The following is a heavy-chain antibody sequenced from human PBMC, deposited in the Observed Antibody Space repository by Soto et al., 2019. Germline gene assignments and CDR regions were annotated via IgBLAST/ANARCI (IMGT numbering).Heavy chain of an antibody. CDR3: AKIRYQLLNFDY. J-gene: IGHJ4*02. V-gene: IGHV3-23*01. D-gene: IGHD2-2*01. CDR1: GFTFSSCA. Sequence: GGSLRLSCAASGFTFSSCAVSWVRQAPGKGLEWVSAISGSGGSTYYADSVKGRFTISRDNSKNTLYLQMNSLRAEDTAVYYCAKIRYQLLNFDYWGQGTLVTVSS. CDR2: ISGSGGST.